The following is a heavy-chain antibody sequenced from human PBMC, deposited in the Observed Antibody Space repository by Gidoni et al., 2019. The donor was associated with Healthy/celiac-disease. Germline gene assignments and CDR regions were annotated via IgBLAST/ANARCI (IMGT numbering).Heavy chain of an antibody. CDR3: AKDREWGTSSSWDAGYYYYGMDV. D-gene: IGHD6-13*01. Sequence: SGFTFSSYAMSWVRQAPGKGLEWVSAISGSGGSTYYADSVKGRFTISRENSKNTLYLQMNSLRAEDTAVYYCAKDREWGTSSSWDAGYYYYGMDVWGQGTTVTVSS. J-gene: IGHJ6*02. CDR2: ISGSGGST. CDR1: GFTFSSYA. V-gene: IGHV3-23*01.